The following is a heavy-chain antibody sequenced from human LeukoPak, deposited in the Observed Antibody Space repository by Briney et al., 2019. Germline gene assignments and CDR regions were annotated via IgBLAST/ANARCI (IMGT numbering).Heavy chain of an antibody. CDR1: GGSISSYY. CDR3: ARTTEGYAGGPGYSYYYYMDV. Sequence: SETLSLTCTVSGGSISSYYWSWIRQPPGKGLEWIGYIHYSGSTHYNPSLKSRVTISVNTSKNQVSLKLRSVTAADTAVYYCARTTEGYAGGPGYSYYYYMDVWGKGTTVTISS. CDR2: IHYSGST. J-gene: IGHJ6*03. V-gene: IGHV4-59*01. D-gene: IGHD5-12*01.